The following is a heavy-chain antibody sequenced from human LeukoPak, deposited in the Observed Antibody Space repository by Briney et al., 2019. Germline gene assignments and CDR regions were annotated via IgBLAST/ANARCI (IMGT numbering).Heavy chain of an antibody. CDR3: ARADPLWLGELFGAYDI. CDR2: IYSSGST. J-gene: IGHJ3*02. CDR1: GGSISSGGYY. V-gene: IGHV4-39*07. Sequence: PPETLSLTCTVSGGSISSGGYYWSWIRQPPGKGLEWIANIYSSGSTYYNPSLKSRVTVSVDTSKNQFSLKLGSVTAADTAVYYCARADPLWLGELFGAYDIWGHGTMVTVSS. D-gene: IGHD3-10*01.